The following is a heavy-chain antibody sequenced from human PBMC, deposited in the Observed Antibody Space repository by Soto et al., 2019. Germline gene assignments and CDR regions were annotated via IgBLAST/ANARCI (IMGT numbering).Heavy chain of an antibody. V-gene: IGHV3-23*01. D-gene: IGHD5-18*01. CDR2: ISDSGGST. J-gene: IGHJ5*02. CDR1: RFTFTRDW. CDR3: AKVMVKNWFDP. Sequence: GASLRLSCAASRFTFTRDWMSWVRQAPGKGLEWVSAISDSGGSTYYADSGKGRFTISRDNSMNTLYLQMNGLRDEDTAVYYCAKVMVKNWFDPWGQGTLVSVSA.